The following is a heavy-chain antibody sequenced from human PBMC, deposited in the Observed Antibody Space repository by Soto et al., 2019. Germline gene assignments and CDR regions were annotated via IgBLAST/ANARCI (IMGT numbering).Heavy chain of an antibody. D-gene: IGHD4-17*01. J-gene: IGHJ4*02. CDR2: IGTAGDT. CDR3: SRGNTGEGPFDY. CDR1: GFTFSSYD. Sequence: EVQLVESGGGLVQAGGSLRLSCAASGFTFSSYDMHWVRQATGKGLEWVSAIGTAGDTYYPGSVKGRFTISRENAKNSLYLQMNSLRAEDTAVYYCSRGNTGEGPFDYWGQGTLVTVSS. V-gene: IGHV3-13*01.